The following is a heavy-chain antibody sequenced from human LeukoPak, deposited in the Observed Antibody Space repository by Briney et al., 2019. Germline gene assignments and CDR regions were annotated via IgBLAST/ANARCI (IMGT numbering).Heavy chain of an antibody. D-gene: IGHD6-13*01. V-gene: IGHV4-59*01. J-gene: IGHJ4*02. CDR1: GGSISSYY. CDR3: AGDYGSSWDY. Sequence: PSETLSLTCTVSGGSISSYYWSWIRQPPGKGLEWIGYIYYSGSTNYNPSLKSRVTISVDTSKNQFSLKLSSVTAADTAVYYCAGDYGSSWDYWGQGTLVTVSS. CDR2: IYYSGST.